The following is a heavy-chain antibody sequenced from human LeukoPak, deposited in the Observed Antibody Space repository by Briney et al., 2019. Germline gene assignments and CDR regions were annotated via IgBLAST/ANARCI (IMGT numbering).Heavy chain of an antibody. J-gene: IGHJ6*03. V-gene: IGHV3-48*03. D-gene: IGHD4-11*01. Sequence: PGGSLRLSCAASGFTFSSYEMNWVRQAPGKGLEWVSYISSSGSTIYYADSVKGRFTISRDNAKNSLYLQMNSLRAEDTAVYYCARGGTDYTIISHKVYYYYYMDVWGKGTTVTVSS. CDR3: ARGGTDYTIISHKVYYYYYMDV. CDR2: ISSSGSTI. CDR1: GFTFSSYE.